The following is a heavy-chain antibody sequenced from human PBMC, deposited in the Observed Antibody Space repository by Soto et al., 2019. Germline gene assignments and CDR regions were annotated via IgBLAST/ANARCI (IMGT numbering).Heavy chain of an antibody. CDR3: ARLQAAAGDNDLTFDY. CDR2: IYPPDSYT. Sequence: GESLKISCQSSGYPFTTYWIGWVRQMPGKGLEWMGKIYPPDSYTNYSPSFQGHVTISADKSISTAYLQWSSLKASDTAMYYCARLQAAAGDNDLTFDYWGQGTLVTVSS. V-gene: IGHV5-10-1*01. D-gene: IGHD6-13*01. CDR1: GYPFTTYW. J-gene: IGHJ4*02.